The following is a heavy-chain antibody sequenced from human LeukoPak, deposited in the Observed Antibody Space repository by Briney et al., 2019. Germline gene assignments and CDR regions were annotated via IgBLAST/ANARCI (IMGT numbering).Heavy chain of an antibody. CDR2: IYYSGST. J-gene: IGHJ3*02. CDR3: ARDLNSSWNHDAFDI. V-gene: IGHV4-59*12. D-gene: IGHD6-13*01. CDR1: GGSISSYY. Sequence: SETLSLTCTVSGGSISSYYWSWIRQPPGKGLEWIGYIYYSGSTNYNPSLKSRVTISVDTSKNQFSLKLSSVTAADTAVYYCARDLNSSWNHDAFDIWGQGTMVTVSS.